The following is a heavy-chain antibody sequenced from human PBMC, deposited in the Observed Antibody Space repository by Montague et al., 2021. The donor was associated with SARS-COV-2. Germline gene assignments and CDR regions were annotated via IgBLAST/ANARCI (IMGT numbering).Heavy chain of an antibody. Sequence: SLRLSCAASGFTFSSYEMNWVRQAPGKGLEWVSYISSSGSTIYYADSVKGRFTISRDNAKNSLYLQMNSLRAEDTAVYYCASLNYYDSSGYYSGGTPDEYFQHWGQGTLVTVPS. CDR3: ASLNYYDSSGYYSGGTPDEYFQH. V-gene: IGHV3-48*03. J-gene: IGHJ1*01. CDR1: GFTFSSYE. D-gene: IGHD3-22*01. CDR2: ISSSGSTI.